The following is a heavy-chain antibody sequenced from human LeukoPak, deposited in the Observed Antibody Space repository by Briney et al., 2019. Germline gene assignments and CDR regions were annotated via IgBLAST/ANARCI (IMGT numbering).Heavy chain of an antibody. CDR1: GYTFTGYY. Sequence: ASVKVSCKASGYTFTGYYMHWVRQAPGQGLEWMGWINPNSGNTGYAQKFQGRVTMTRNTSISTAYMELSSLRSEDTAVYYCARGLRAIAVAGTDWFDPWGQGTLVTVSS. D-gene: IGHD6-19*01. J-gene: IGHJ5*02. CDR3: ARGLRAIAVAGTDWFDP. V-gene: IGHV1-8*02. CDR2: INPNSGNT.